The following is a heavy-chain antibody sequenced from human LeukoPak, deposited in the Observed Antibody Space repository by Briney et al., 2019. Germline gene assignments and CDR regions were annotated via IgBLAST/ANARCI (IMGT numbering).Heavy chain of an antibody. CDR1: GGSISTYY. Sequence: PSETLSLTCTVSGGSISTYYWTWIRQPAGKGLEWIGRIFNLGITKYNPSLKSRVTMSVDTSKNQFSLKPTSVTAADTAVYYCARGVWDSRDPLSYYFDHWGQGTLVAVSS. CDR2: IFNLGIT. CDR3: ARGVWDSRDPLSYYFDH. D-gene: IGHD3-16*01. V-gene: IGHV4-4*07. J-gene: IGHJ4*02.